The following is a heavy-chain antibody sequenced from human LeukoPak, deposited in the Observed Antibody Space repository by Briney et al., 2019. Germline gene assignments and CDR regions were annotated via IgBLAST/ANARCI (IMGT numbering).Heavy chain of an antibody. J-gene: IGHJ6*03. CDR3: ARGGPTWRNHMDV. CDR1: GFTFSTYG. V-gene: IGHV3-30*03. Sequence: QAGGSLRLSCVASGFTFSTYGMHWVRQAPGKGLEWLTVISYDGSNKYYADSVKGRFTISRDNSKNTLYLQIDSLRAEDMAVYYCARGGPTWRNHMDVWGKGTTVTVSS. D-gene: IGHD3-3*01. CDR2: ISYDGSNK.